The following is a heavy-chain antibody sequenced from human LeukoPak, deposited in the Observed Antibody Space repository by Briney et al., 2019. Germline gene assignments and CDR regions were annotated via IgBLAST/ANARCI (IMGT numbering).Heavy chain of an antibody. V-gene: IGHV1-46*01. CDR3: ATHLLDYYDSSGYLDY. J-gene: IGHJ4*02. CDR2: INPSGGST. CDR1: GYTFTSYY. D-gene: IGHD3-22*01. Sequence: GASVKVSCKASGYTFTSYYMHWVRQAPGQGLEWMGIINPSGGSTSYAQKFQGRVTLTRDTSTSTVYMELSSLRSKDTAVYYCATHLLDYYDSSGYLDYWGQGTLVTVSS.